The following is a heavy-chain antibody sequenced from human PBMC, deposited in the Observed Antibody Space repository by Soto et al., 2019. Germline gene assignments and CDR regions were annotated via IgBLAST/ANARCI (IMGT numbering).Heavy chain of an antibody. Sequence: PGGSLRLSCAASGFTFSNAWMSWVRQAPGKGLEWAGRIKSKTDGGTTDYAAPVKGRFTISRDDSKNTLYLQMNSLKTEDTAVYYCTTDSGPSTGYIVVVVAASVYWGQGTLVTFSS. CDR1: GFTFSNAW. CDR2: IKSKTDGGTT. D-gene: IGHD2-15*01. CDR3: TTDSGPSTGYIVVVVAASVY. V-gene: IGHV3-15*01. J-gene: IGHJ4*02.